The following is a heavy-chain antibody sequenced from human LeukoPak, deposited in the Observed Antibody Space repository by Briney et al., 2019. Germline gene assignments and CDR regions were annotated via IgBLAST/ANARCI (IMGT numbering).Heavy chain of an antibody. CDR2: IYHTGST. V-gene: IGHV4-59*01. Sequence: PSETLSLTCTVSGDSLSTYYWSWIRQPPGKGLEWIGYIYHTGSTNYNPSLKSRVTISVDTSKNQFSLKLSSVTAADMAVYYCARETTYYDSSGYYRVAWFDPWGQGTLVTVSS. CDR1: GDSLSTYY. J-gene: IGHJ5*02. D-gene: IGHD3-22*01. CDR3: ARETTYYDSSGYYRVAWFDP.